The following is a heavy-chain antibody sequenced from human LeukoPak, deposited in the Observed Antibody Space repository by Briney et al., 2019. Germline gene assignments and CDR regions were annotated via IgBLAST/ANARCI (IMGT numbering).Heavy chain of an antibody. CDR3: ARVAAADYFDY. J-gene: IGHJ4*02. CDR1: GYTFTNYG. CDR2: INPYNGNT. Sequence: ASVKVSCKASGYTFTNYGISWVRQAPGQGLEWMGWINPYNGNTNYAQNLQGRVTMTTDTSTSTAYMELRGLRSDDTAVYYCARVAAADYFDYWGQGTLVTVSS. D-gene: IGHD6-13*01. V-gene: IGHV1-18*01.